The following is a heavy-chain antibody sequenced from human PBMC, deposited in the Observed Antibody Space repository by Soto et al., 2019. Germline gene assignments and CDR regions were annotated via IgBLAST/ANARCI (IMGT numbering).Heavy chain of an antibody. Sequence: ASVKVSCKASGGTFSSYAISWVRQAPGQGLEWMGGIIPIFGTANYAQKFQGRVAITADESTSTAYMELSSLRSEDTAVYYCAREDPTGDWFDPWGQGTLVTVSS. CDR3: AREDPTGDWFDP. CDR1: GGTFSSYA. CDR2: IIPIFGTA. D-gene: IGHD3-10*01. V-gene: IGHV1-69*13. J-gene: IGHJ5*02.